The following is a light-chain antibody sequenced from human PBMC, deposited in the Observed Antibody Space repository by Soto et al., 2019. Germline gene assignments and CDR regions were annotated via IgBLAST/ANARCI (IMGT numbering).Light chain of an antibody. J-gene: IGLJ1*01. CDR1: SGHSSYI. V-gene: IGLV4-60*03. Sequence: QPVLTQSSSASASLGSSVKLTCTLSSGHSSYIIAWHQQQPGKAPRYLMKLEGSGSYNKGSGVPDRFSGSSSGADRYLTIYNLQSEDEADYYYNTWDSNTHSYVFGTVTKLTVL. CDR3: NTWDSNTHSYV. CDR2: LEGSGSY.